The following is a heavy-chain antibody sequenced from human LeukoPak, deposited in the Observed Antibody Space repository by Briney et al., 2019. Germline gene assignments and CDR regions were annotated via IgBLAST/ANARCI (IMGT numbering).Heavy chain of an antibody. Sequence: GGSLRLSCAASGFTFSSYVMHWVRQAPGKGLEWVALLWFDGSNKYYADSVKGQFTISRDNSKNTLYLQMNSLRVEDTAVYYCARGRQYCSGGTCYLDYWGQGTLVTVSS. D-gene: IGHD2-15*01. J-gene: IGHJ4*02. CDR2: LWFDGSNK. CDR3: ARGRQYCSGGTCYLDY. CDR1: GFTFSSYV. V-gene: IGHV3-33*01.